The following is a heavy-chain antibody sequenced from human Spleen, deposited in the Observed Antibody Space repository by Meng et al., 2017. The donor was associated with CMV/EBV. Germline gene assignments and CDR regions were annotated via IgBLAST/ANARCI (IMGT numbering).Heavy chain of an antibody. Sequence: GGSLRLSCAASGFTFSSYAMHWVRQAPGKGLEWVAVISYDGSNKYYADSVKGRFTISRDNSKNTLYLQMNSLRAEDTAVYYCARGYCSGGSCFFDYWGQGTLVTVSS. V-gene: IGHV3-30*04. J-gene: IGHJ4*02. CDR1: GFTFSSYA. CDR3: ARGYCSGGSCFFDY. CDR2: ISYDGSNK. D-gene: IGHD2-15*01.